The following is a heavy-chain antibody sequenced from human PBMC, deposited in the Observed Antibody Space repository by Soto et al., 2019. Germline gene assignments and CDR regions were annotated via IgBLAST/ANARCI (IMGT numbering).Heavy chain of an antibody. CDR3: ARRNYDFWSGPYGMDV. Sequence: SSETLSLTCTVSGGSISSGDYYWIWIRQPPGKGLEWIGYIYYSGSTYYNPSLKSRVTISVDTSKNQFSLKLSSVTAADTAVYYCARRNYDFWSGPYGMDVWGQGTTVTVSS. D-gene: IGHD3-3*01. CDR2: IYYSGST. V-gene: IGHV4-30-4*01. CDR1: GGSISSGDYY. J-gene: IGHJ6*02.